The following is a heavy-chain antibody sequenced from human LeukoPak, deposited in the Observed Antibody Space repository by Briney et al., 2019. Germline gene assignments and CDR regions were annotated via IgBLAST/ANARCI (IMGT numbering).Heavy chain of an antibody. CDR1: GGSFSSYY. J-gene: IGHJ4*02. D-gene: IGHD7-27*01. CDR3: ARVQAAGDGYYFDF. Sequence: SETLSLTCAVYGGSFSSYYWSWIRQPPGKGLEWLGEINHSGSTNYNPSLKSRVTISVDTSKNQFSLKLSSVSAADTAVYYCARVQAAGDGYYFDFWGQGTLVTVSS. V-gene: IGHV4-34*01. CDR2: INHSGST.